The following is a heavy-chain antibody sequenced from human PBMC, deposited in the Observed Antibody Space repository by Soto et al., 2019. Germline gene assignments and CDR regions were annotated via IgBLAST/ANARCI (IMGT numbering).Heavy chain of an antibody. V-gene: IGHV3-23*01. CDR1: GFTFSRYA. CDR2: ISGSGGST. CDR3: AKAGKWLRFWNFDY. J-gene: IGHJ4*02. Sequence: GGSLRLSCASSGFTFSRYAMSWVLQAPGKGLEWVSAISGSGGSTYYADSVKGRFTISRDNSKNTLYLQMNSLRAEDTAVYYCAKAGKWLRFWNFDYWGQGTLVTVSS. D-gene: IGHD5-12*01.